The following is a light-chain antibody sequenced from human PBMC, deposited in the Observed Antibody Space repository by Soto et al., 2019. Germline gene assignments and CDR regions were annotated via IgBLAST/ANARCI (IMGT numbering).Light chain of an antibody. CDR3: SSFTTSSTQV. V-gene: IGLV2-14*03. Sequence: QSALTQPASVSGSPGQSITISCTGTSSDVGAYDYVSWYQQHPGRVPKLMIYDVSNRPSGVSSRFSGSKSGNTASLTISGLQAADEADYFGSSFTTSSTQVFGTGTKVTVL. J-gene: IGLJ1*01. CDR2: DVS. CDR1: SSDVGAYDY.